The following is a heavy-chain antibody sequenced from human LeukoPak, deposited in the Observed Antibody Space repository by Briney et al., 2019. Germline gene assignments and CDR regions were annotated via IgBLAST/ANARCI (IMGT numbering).Heavy chain of an antibody. D-gene: IGHD3-22*01. Sequence: GASVKVSCXASGYTFTSYDINWVRQATGQGLEWMGWMNPNSGNTGYAQKFQGRVTMTRNTSISTAYMELSSLRSEDTAVYYCARGAYYYDSSGPPAGYWGQGTLVTVSS. J-gene: IGHJ4*02. CDR1: GYTFTSYD. CDR2: MNPNSGNT. V-gene: IGHV1-8*01. CDR3: ARGAYYYDSSGPPAGY.